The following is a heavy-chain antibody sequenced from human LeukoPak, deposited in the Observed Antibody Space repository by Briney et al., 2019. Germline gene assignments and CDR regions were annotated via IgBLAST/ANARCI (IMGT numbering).Heavy chain of an antibody. CDR2: ISSSGSTV. CDR3: ARGLPYIDV. CDR1: GFTFSSYE. V-gene: IGHV3-48*03. J-gene: IGHJ6*03. Sequence: GGSLRLSCAASGFTFSSYEMNWVRQAPGKGLEWVSYISSSGSTVYYADSVKGRFTISRDNAKNSLYLQMNSLRAEDTAVYYCARGLPYIDVWGKGTTVTISS.